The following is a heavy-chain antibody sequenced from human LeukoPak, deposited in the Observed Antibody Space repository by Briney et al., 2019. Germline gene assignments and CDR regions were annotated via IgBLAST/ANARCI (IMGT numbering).Heavy chain of an antibody. J-gene: IGHJ4*02. V-gene: IGHV3-23*01. Sequence: GGSLRLSCAASGFTFSSYAMHWVHQAPGKGLEWVSAISGSGGSTYYADSVKGRFTISRDNSKNTLYLQMNSLRAEDTAVYYCAKPFITMVRGVIINGNIFGYWGQGTLVTVSS. D-gene: IGHD3-10*01. CDR2: ISGSGGST. CDR1: GFTFSSYA. CDR3: AKPFITMVRGVIINGNIFGY.